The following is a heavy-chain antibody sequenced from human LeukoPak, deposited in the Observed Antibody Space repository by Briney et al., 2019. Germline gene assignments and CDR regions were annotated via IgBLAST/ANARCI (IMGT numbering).Heavy chain of an antibody. D-gene: IGHD3-22*01. CDR3: AKTREPYYYDSSGYCYFDY. J-gene: IGHJ4*02. Sequence: GGSLRLSCAASGFTFSSYAMSWVRQAPGKGLEWVSAISGSGDSTYYADSVKGRFTISRDNSKNTLYLQMNSLRAEDTAVYYCAKTREPYYYDSSGYCYFDYWGQGTLLTVSS. CDR1: GFTFSSYA. CDR2: ISGSGDST. V-gene: IGHV3-23*01.